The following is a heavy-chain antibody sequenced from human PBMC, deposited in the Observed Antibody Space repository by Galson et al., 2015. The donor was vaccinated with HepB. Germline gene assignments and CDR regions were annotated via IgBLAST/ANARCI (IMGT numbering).Heavy chain of an antibody. V-gene: IGHV3-64D*06. CDR2: VSNNGGTT. J-gene: IGHJ4*02. D-gene: IGHD1-7*01. CDR3: VRWGSNGELYYLDY. Sequence: SLRLSCAASGFTFRRHAMHWVRQAPGKGLEYVSGVSNNGGTTNYADSVKGRFTISRDNSKNTLSLQMSSLRAEDTAVYYCVRWGSNGELYYLDYWGQGTLVTVSS. CDR1: GFTFRRHA.